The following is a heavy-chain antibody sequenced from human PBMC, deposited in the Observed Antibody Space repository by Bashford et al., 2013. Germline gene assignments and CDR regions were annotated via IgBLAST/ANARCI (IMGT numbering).Heavy chain of an antibody. CDR3: ARGYYDGINYYPFDY. CDR2: IYYSGNT. CDR1: GGSISSGGYY. J-gene: IGHJ4*02. D-gene: IGHD3-22*01. V-gene: IGHV4-31*03. Sequence: SETLSLTCTVSGGSISSGGYYWNWIRQHPGKGLEWIGYIYYSGNTYYSPSLKSRVIITLDTSKNQFSLKLTSVTAADTAVFYCARGYYDGINYYPFDYWGQGALVTVSS.